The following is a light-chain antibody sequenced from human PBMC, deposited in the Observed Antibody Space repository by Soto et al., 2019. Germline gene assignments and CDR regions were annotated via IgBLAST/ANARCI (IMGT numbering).Light chain of an antibody. CDR2: GVS. Sequence: EIVLTQSPGTLALSLGDGATLSCRASQTVNRNYLAWYLQKPGQPPRLLVYGVSNRAPGVPERFSGGGSGTDFTLTIARLEPDDFGTYYCQQYIASPRTFGQGTRVDVK. V-gene: IGKV3-20*01. J-gene: IGKJ1*01. CDR1: QTVNRNY. CDR3: QQYIASPRT.